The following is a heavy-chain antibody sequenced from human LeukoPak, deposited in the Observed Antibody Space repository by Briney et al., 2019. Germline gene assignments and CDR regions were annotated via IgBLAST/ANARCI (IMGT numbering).Heavy chain of an antibody. J-gene: IGHJ1*01. CDR2: ITDSGGDA. Sequence: GGALRLSCAASGFTFSRSAMSWVRPAPAKGLEWVSSITDSGGDAYYADSVKGRFTISRDNSKNTLYLQMNSLRAEDTAVYYCASHWSHYYFFQYWGQGALVTVSS. CDR1: GFTFSRSA. D-gene: IGHD2/OR15-2a*01. CDR3: ASHWSHYYFFQY. V-gene: IGHV3-23*01.